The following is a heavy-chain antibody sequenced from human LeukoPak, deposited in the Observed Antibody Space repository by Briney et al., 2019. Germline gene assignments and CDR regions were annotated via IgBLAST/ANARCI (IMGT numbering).Heavy chain of an antibody. CDR3: ARGIEVADTGFFDY. Sequence: GESLRLSCAASGFTFRSYAMHWVRPAPGNGLEWVAVIAYDGNNEFYADSVKGRFTISRDNSKSTLYLQMNSLRVEDTAVYYCARGIEVADTGFFDYWGQGTLVTVSS. CDR2: IAYDGNNE. V-gene: IGHV3-30*14. CDR1: GFTFRSYA. J-gene: IGHJ4*02. D-gene: IGHD6-19*01.